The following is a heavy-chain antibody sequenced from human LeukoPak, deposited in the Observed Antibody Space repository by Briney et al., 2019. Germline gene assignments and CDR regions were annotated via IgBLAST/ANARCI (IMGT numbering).Heavy chain of an antibody. CDR1: GFTFSSYW. J-gene: IGHJ4*02. CDR3: AREYSSSRYFDY. V-gene: IGHV3-74*01. CDR2: INSDGSGT. D-gene: IGHD6-6*01. Sequence: GGSLRLSCAASGFTFSSYWMHWVRQAPGKGLVWVSRINSDGSGTTYADSVKGRFTISRDNAKNTLYLQMNSLRAEDTAVYYCAREYSSSRYFDYWGQGTLVTVSS.